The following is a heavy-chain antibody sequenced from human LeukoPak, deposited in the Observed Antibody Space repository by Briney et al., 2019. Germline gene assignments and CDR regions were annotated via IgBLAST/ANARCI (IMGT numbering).Heavy chain of an antibody. CDR1: GDSISSFTYY. J-gene: IGHJ4*02. CDR3: ARGVTMVRVAGYFDY. Sequence: SETLSLTCTVSGDSISSFTYYWGWVRQPPGKGLEWIGSINNSGSASYSPSLKGRVTISVDTSRSLFSLKLSSVTAADTAVYYCARGVTMVRVAGYFDYWGQGTLVTVSS. CDR2: INNSGSA. D-gene: IGHD3-10*01. V-gene: IGHV4-39*01.